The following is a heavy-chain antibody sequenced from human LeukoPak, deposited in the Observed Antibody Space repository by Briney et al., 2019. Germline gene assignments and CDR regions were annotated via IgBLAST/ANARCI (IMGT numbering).Heavy chain of an antibody. CDR1: GFTVSSNY. D-gene: IGHD5-18*01. Sequence: GGSLRLSCAASGFTVSSNYMSWVRQAPGKGLEWVSVIYSGGSTYYADSVKGRFTISRDNSKNTLYLQMNSLRAEDTAVYYCAREGYSYGYVFFDYWGQGTLATVSS. J-gene: IGHJ4*02. CDR3: AREGYSYGYVFFDY. CDR2: IYSGGST. V-gene: IGHV3-53*01.